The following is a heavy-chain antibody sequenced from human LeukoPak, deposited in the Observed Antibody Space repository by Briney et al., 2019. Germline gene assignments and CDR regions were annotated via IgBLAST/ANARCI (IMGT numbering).Heavy chain of an antibody. CDR1: GLTFSSYA. CDR3: AREGPLGGVFAFDI. J-gene: IGHJ3*02. V-gene: IGHV3-30*04. CDR2: ISYDGRNK. Sequence: AGGSLRLSCAASGLTFSSYAMHWVRQAPGRGLEWVSIISYDGRNKYYADSVKGRFTISRDNSKNTLYLQMNSLRAEDTAVYYCAREGPLGGVFAFDIWGQGTMVTVSS. D-gene: IGHD3-16*01.